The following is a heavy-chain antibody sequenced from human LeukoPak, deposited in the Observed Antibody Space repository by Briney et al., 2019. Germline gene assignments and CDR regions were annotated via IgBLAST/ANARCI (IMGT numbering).Heavy chain of an antibody. CDR2: IYYRGST. CDR1: GGSISSGGYY. J-gene: IGHJ4*02. Sequence: SQTLSLTCTVSGGSISSGGYYWSWIRQHPGKGLEWIGYIYYRGSTYYNPSLKSRVTISVDTSKNQFSLKLSSVTAADTAVYYCAGTSYGSGSFDYWGQGTLVTVSS. D-gene: IGHD3-10*01. CDR3: AGTSYGSGSFDY. V-gene: IGHV4-31*03.